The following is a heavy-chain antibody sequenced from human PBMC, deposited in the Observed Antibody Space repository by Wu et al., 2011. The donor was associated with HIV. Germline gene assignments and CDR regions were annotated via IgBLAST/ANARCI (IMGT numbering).Heavy chain of an antibody. J-gene: IGHJ6*02. CDR2: IVVGSGNT. Sequence: QLVQSGPEVKKPGTSVKFSCKASGFTFTSSAMQWVRQARGQRLEWIGWIVVGSGNTNYAQKFQERVTITRDMSTSTAYMELSSLRSEDTAVYYCAAGLYCSSTSCYAGRMDVWGQGTTVTVSS. V-gene: IGHV1-58*02. CDR1: GFTFTSSA. CDR3: AAGLYCSSTSCYAGRMDV. D-gene: IGHD2-2*01.